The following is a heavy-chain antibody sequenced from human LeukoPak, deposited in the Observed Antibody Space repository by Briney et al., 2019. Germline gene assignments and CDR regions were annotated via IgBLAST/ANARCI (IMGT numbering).Heavy chain of an antibody. D-gene: IGHD3-10*01. CDR3: ARGRSITLLRGVAMSDGFDI. V-gene: IGHV3-21*06. J-gene: IGHJ3*02. CDR1: GFTFSNYG. CDR2: TNNSGSYI. Sequence: AGGALRLSCAASGFTFSNYGMNWVRQAPGKGLEWGSFTNNSGSYIYYGDSVKGRFTISRDNAKNLLFLQMNGLRAEDTAVYYCARGRSITLLRGVAMSDGFDIWGQGAMVAVSS.